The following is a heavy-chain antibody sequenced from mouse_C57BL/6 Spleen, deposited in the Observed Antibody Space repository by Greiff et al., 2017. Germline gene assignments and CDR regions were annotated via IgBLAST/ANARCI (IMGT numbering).Heavy chain of an antibody. J-gene: IGHJ2*01. V-gene: IGHV1-26*01. Sequence: EVQLQQSGPELVKPGASVKISCKASGYTFTDYYMNWVKQSHGKSLEWIGDINPNNGGTSYNQKFKGKATLTVDKSSSTAYMELRSLTSEDSAVYYCARDWPLDYWGQGTTLTVSS. D-gene: IGHD4-1*01. CDR2: INPNNGGT. CDR3: ARDWPLDY. CDR1: GYTFTDYY.